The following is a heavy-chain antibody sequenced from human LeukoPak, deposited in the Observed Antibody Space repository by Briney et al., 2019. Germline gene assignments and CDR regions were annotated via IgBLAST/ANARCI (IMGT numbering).Heavy chain of an antibody. V-gene: IGHV3-30*18. CDR1: GFSFNNYG. D-gene: IGHD3-10*01. CDR3: AKDLITMVRGSAMDV. Sequence: GGSLRLSCAGSGFSFNNYGMHWVRQAPGKGLEWVALIIYDGYYKYYADSVKGRFTISRDDSKNTLYLQMNSLRAEDTAIYYCAKDLITMVRGSAMDVWGQGTTVTVSS. CDR2: IIYDGYYK. J-gene: IGHJ6*02.